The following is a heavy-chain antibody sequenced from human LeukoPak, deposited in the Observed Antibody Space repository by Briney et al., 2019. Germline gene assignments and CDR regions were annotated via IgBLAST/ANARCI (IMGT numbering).Heavy chain of an antibody. Sequence: PGGSLRLSCATSGFGFSSYSMNWVRQAPGKGLEWVSYISSSGSTIYYADSVKGRFTISRDNAKNSLYLQMNSLRAEDTAVYYCARDQRITMVRGVTRRGGRPFDYWGQGTLVTVSS. CDR3: ARDQRITMVRGVTRRGGRPFDY. J-gene: IGHJ4*02. D-gene: IGHD3-10*01. CDR2: ISSSGSTI. CDR1: GFGFSSYS. V-gene: IGHV3-48*04.